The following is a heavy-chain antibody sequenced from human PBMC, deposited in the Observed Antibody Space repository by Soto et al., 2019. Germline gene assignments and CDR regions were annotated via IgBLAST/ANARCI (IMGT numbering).Heavy chain of an antibody. V-gene: IGHV3-53*02. Sequence: VQLVETGGGLIQPGGSLRLSCAVSGFTVSINYMSWVRQAPGKGLEWISVIYSGGSTYHADSVKGRFTVSRDNSKNTVYLQMNSLRADDTAVYYCARDGCSGGTCYHDDDYWGQGTLVIVSS. CDR2: IYSGGST. D-gene: IGHD2-15*01. J-gene: IGHJ4*02. CDR1: GFTVSINY. CDR3: ARDGCSGGTCYHDDDY.